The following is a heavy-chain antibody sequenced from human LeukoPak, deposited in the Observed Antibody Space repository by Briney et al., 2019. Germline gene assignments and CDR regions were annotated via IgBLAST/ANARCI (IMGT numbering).Heavy chain of an antibody. CDR3: ARVVYSGYDFRGAMDV. Sequence: SETLSLTCTVYGESFRGYYWTWIRQAPGKGLEWIGYIYYTGSTNHNPSLKSRVTISVDTSKNQFSLKLSSVTAADTAVYYCARVVYSGYDFRGAMDVWGKGTTVTVSS. CDR2: IYYTGST. V-gene: IGHV4-59*01. D-gene: IGHD5-12*01. J-gene: IGHJ6*03. CDR1: GESFRGYY.